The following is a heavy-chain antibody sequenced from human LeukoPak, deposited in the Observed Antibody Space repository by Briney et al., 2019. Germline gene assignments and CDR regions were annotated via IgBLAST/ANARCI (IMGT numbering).Heavy chain of an antibody. D-gene: IGHD2-2*01. CDR1: GFTFSSYW. Sequence: GGSLRLSCAASGFTFSSYWMHWVRQAPGKGLVWVSRINSDGSGTSYADSVKGRFTISRDNAKNTLYLQMNSLSAEDTAVYYCARSGWDCSSTSCYESEGNFDYWGQGTLVTVSS. J-gene: IGHJ4*02. CDR3: ARSGWDCSSTSCYESEGNFDY. CDR2: INSDGSGT. V-gene: IGHV3-74*01.